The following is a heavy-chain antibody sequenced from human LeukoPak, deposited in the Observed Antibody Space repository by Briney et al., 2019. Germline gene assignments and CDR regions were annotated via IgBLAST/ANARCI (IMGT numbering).Heavy chain of an antibody. CDR3: TRVGDHFHWYLDL. V-gene: IGHV3-53*01. CDR2: LYSGSST. CDR1: GFSVSTNY. J-gene: IGHJ2*01. Sequence: GGSLRLSCAASGFSVSTNYMNWVRQAPGKGLEWVSILYSGSSTYYADSVEGRFIVSRDSSKNTLSLQMNDLRAEDAAVYYCTRVGDHFHWYLDLWGRGTLVTVSS. D-gene: IGHD3-3*02.